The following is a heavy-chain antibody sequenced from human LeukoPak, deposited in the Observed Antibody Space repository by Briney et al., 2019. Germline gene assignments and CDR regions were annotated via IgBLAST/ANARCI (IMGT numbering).Heavy chain of an antibody. Sequence: SQTLSLTYAISGDSVSSNSAAWNWIRQSPSRGLEWLGRTYYRSKWYNDYAVSVKSRVTINPDTSKNQFSLQLNSVTPEDTAVYYCARDSNVLLWFGELLSPYYYYYGMDVWGQGTTVTVSS. CDR1: GDSVSSNSAA. CDR2: TYYRSKWYN. V-gene: IGHV6-1*01. J-gene: IGHJ6*02. D-gene: IGHD3-10*01. CDR3: ARDSNVLLWFGELLSPYYYYYGMDV.